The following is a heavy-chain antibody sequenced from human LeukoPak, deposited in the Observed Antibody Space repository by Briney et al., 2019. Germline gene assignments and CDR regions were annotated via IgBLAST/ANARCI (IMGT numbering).Heavy chain of an antibody. D-gene: IGHD3-16*02. V-gene: IGHV3-74*01. J-gene: IGHJ4*02. CDR3: ARANDRVHYDYVWGSYRYTEGFFDY. CDR2: INSDGSST. CDR1: GFTFSSYW. Sequence: PGGSLRLSCAASGFTFSSYWMHWVRQAPGKGLVWVSRINSDGSSTSYADSVKGRFTISRDNAKNSLYLQMNSLRAEDTALYYCARANDRVHYDYVWGSYRYTEGFFDYWGQGTLVTVSS.